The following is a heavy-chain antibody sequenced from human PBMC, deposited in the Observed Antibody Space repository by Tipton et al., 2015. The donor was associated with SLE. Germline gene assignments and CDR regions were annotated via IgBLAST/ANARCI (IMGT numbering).Heavy chain of an antibody. V-gene: IGHV1-3*04. J-gene: IGHJ5*02. CDR3: ARDLSTSGGDNWFVP. CDR1: GYTFTNYA. D-gene: IGHD6-19*01. Sequence: QSGPEVKKPGASVKVSCKASGYTFTNYALHWVRQAPGQRLEWMGWINTGNGNTKYSQKFQARVTITRDTSASTAYLELSSLRSEDTALVYCARDLSTSGGDNWFVPWGQGSLVTVST. CDR2: INTGNGNT.